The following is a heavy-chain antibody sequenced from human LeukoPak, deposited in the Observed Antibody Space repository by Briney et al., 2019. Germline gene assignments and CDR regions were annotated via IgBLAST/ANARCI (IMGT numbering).Heavy chain of an antibody. CDR1: GYHFTNYW. Sequence: GESPQISCQDAGYHFTNYWIGWVRQMPGKGLEWMGIIYPGDSLTRYSPSFQGHVTISADSSITTAYLHWSSLTAADTAMYYCARPLRDGSYDAFDIWGQGTRVTVSS. CDR2: IYPGDSLT. J-gene: IGHJ3*02. V-gene: IGHV5-51*01. CDR3: ARPLRDGSYDAFDI. D-gene: IGHD2-15*01.